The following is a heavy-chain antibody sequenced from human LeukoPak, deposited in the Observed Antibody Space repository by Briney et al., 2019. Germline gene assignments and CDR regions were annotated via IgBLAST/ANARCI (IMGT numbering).Heavy chain of an antibody. CDR1: GFTFSSYS. CDR2: ISSSSSYI. D-gene: IGHD2-2*01. V-gene: IGHV3-21*01. CDR3: ARVVLGYCSSTSCKTFDP. Sequence: KPGGSLRLSCAASGFTFSSYSMNWVRQAPGKGLEWGSSISSSSSYIYYADPVKGRFTISRDNAKNSLYLQMNSLRADDTAVYYCARVVLGYCSSTSCKTFDPWGQGTLVTVSS. J-gene: IGHJ5*02.